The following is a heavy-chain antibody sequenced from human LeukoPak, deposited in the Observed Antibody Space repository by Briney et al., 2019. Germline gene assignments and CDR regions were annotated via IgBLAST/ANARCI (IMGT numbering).Heavy chain of an antibody. V-gene: IGHV4-39*01. CDR1: GGSISSSRYY. D-gene: IGHD3-10*01. Sequence: SETLSLTCTVSGGSISSSRYYWGWIRQPPGKGLELIGSIYYSGTPYYNPSPKSRVTISVDTSKKQFSLKLSSVTAADTAVYYCASPLRGGALGYWGQGTLVTVSS. J-gene: IGHJ4*02. CDR3: ASPLRGGALGY. CDR2: IYYSGTP.